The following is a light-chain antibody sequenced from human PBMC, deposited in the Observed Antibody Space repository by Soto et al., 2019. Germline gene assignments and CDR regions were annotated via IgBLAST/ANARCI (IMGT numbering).Light chain of an antibody. CDR3: QQRSNWHFT. J-gene: IGKJ5*01. Sequence: EIVLTQSPCTLSFSPWERSTLSFMASQSLSSSQLAWYQQKPGQAPRLLIYDASNRATGIPARFSGSGSGTDFTLTISSLEPEDFAVYYCQQRSNWHFTFGQGTRLEIK. CDR1: QSLSSSQ. CDR2: DAS. V-gene: IGKV3D-20*02.